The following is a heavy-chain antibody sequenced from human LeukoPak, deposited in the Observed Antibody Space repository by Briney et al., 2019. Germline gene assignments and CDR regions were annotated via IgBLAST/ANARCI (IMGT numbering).Heavy chain of an antibody. CDR1: GYTFTGYY. V-gene: IGHV1-2*04. CDR2: INPNSGGT. D-gene: IGHD5-12*01. J-gene: IGHJ6*02. Sequence: ASVKVSCKASGYTFTGYYMHWVRQAPGQGLEWMGWINPNSGGTNYAQKFQGWVTMTRDTSISTAYMELSRLRSDDTAVYYCARGGGYDLHYYYYGMDVWGQGTTVTVSS. CDR3: ARGGGYDLHYYYYGMDV.